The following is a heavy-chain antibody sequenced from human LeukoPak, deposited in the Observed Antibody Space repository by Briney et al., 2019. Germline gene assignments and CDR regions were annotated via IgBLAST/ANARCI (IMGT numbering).Heavy chain of an antibody. CDR2: ISSSGSTI. CDR3: ARDPYCSGGSCFPPGFDY. J-gene: IGHJ4*02. CDR1: GFTFSSYE. V-gene: IGHV3-48*03. Sequence: GGSLRLSCTASGFTFSSYEMNWVRQAPGKGLEWVSYISSSGSTIYYADSVKGRFTISRDNAKNSLYLQMNSLRAEDTAVYYCARDPYCSGGSCFPPGFDYWGQGTLVTVSS. D-gene: IGHD2-15*01.